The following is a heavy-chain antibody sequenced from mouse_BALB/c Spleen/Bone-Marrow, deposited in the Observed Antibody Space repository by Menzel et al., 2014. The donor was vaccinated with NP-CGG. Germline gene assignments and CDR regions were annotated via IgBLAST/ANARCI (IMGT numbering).Heavy chain of an antibody. D-gene: IGHD2-10*02. CDR2: SRNRAKYYTT. Sequence: EVQLVESGGDLVQPGDSLRPSCATSGFTFSDFYMEWVRQPPGKRLEWIATSRNRAKYYTTEYSASVKGRFIVSRDTSQSVLYLQMNALRAEDTAIYYCARDVGYGNYFVYWGQGTLVTVSA. J-gene: IGHJ3*01. CDR1: GFTFSDFY. CDR3: ARDVGYGNYFVY. V-gene: IGHV7-1*02.